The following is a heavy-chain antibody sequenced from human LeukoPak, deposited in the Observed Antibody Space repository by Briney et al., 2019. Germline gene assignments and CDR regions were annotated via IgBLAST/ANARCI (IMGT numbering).Heavy chain of an antibody. Sequence: KAGGSLRLSCAGSGFTFSSYIANWVREAPGEGGEWVSYISSSSSYIYYTDPVRGRFTISKDNARNSMYLQMNSLRAGDTAVDYCARGRAEGGGFDYWGQGTLVTVSS. CDR1: GFTFSSYI. CDR2: ISSSSSYI. V-gene: IGHV3-21*01. J-gene: IGHJ4*02. CDR3: ARGRAEGGGFDY. D-gene: IGHD3-16*01.